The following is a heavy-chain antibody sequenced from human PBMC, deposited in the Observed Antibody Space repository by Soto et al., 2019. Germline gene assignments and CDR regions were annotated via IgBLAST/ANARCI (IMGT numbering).Heavy chain of an antibody. V-gene: IGHV3-23*01. CDR3: AKAQGGSYFDY. J-gene: IGHJ4*02. D-gene: IGHD2-15*01. Sequence: HPGGSLRLSCAASGFTFSSNAMSWVRQAPGKGLEWVSGISSSGGSTYYADSVKGRFTTSRDNSKNMLYLQMNNLRAEDTAVYYCAKAQGGSYFDYWGQGTLVTVSS. CDR1: GFTFSSNA. CDR2: ISSSGGST.